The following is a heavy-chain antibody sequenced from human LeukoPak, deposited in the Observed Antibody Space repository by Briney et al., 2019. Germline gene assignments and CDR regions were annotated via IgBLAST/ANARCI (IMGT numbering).Heavy chain of an antibody. CDR3: ARGEVALNWFDP. CDR2: IYYSGST. J-gene: IGHJ5*02. CDR1: GGSISSYY. Sequence: SETLSLTCTVSGGSISSYYWTWIRQPPGKGLEWIAYIYYSGSTNYNPSLKSGVTISVDKSKNQFSLKLRSVTAADTAVYYCARGEVALNWFDPWGQGTLVTVSS. D-gene: IGHD2-15*01. V-gene: IGHV4-59*01.